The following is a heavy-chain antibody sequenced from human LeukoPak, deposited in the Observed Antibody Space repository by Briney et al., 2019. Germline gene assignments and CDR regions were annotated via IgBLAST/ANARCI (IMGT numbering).Heavy chain of an antibody. Sequence: SETLSLTCTVSGGSISSSSYYWGWIRQPPGKGLVWIGYIYYSGSTNYNPSLKSRVTISVDTSKNQFSLKLSSVTAADTAVYYCARDLNSGRGWFDPWGQGTLITVSS. CDR1: GGSISSSSYY. CDR3: ARDLNSGRGWFDP. D-gene: IGHD1-26*01. CDR2: IYYSGST. J-gene: IGHJ5*02. V-gene: IGHV4-61*01.